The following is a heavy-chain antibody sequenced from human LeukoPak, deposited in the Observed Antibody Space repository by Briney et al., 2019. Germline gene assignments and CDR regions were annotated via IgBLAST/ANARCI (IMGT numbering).Heavy chain of an antibody. J-gene: IGHJ5*02. V-gene: IGHV4-34*01. CDR1: GGSFSGYY. D-gene: IGHD6-13*01. CDR2: INHSGST. Sequence: ASETLSLTCAVYGGSFSGYYWSWIRQPPGKGLEWIGEINHSGSTNYNPSLKSRVTISVDTSKNQFSLKLSSVTAADTAVYYCAGGRLAAGGNNWFDPWGQGTLVTVSS. CDR3: AGGRLAAGGNNWFDP.